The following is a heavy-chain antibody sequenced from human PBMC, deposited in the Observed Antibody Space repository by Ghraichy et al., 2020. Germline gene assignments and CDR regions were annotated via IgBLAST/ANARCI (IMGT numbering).Heavy chain of an antibody. J-gene: IGHJ4*02. CDR1: GGSFSGYY. CDR3: ARETRVVATMAHFDY. CDR2: INHSGST. V-gene: IGHV4-34*01. D-gene: IGHD5-12*01. Sequence: SQTLSLTCAVYGGSFSGYYWSWIRQPPGKGLEWIGEINHSGSTNYNPSLKSRVTISVDTSKNQFSLKLSSVTAADTAVYYCARETRVVATMAHFDYWGQGTLVTVSS.